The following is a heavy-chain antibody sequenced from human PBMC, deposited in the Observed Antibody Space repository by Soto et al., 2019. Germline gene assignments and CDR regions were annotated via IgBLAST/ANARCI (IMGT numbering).Heavy chain of an antibody. CDR1: GFTFSSYG. J-gene: IGHJ6*02. V-gene: IGHV3-30*18. CDR2: ISYDGSNK. D-gene: IGHD1-7*01. Sequence: QVQLVESGGGVVQPGRSLRLSCAASGFTFSSYGMHWVRQAPGKGLEWVAVISYDGSNKYYADSVKGRFTISRDNSKNTLYLQMNSLRAEDTAVYYCAKEVNWNYDVYYYYGMDVWGQGTTVTVSS. CDR3: AKEVNWNYDVYYYYGMDV.